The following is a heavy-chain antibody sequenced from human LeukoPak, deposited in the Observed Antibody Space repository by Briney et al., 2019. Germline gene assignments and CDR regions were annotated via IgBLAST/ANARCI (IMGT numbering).Heavy chain of an antibody. V-gene: IGHV3-30*18. CDR2: ISYDGSNK. CDR3: AKSAFITMVRGVIPSGMDV. CDR1: GFTFRSYG. D-gene: IGHD3-10*01. Sequence: PGGSLRLSCAASGFTFRSYGIHWVRQAPGKGLEWVAVISYDGSNKYYADSVKGRFTISRDNSKNTLYLQMNSLRAEDTAVYYCAKSAFITMVRGVIPSGMDVWGQGTTVTVSS. J-gene: IGHJ6*02.